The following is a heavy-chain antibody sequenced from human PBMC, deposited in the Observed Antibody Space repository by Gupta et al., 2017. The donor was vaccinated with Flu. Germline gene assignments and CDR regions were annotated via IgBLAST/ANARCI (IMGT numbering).Heavy chain of an antibody. D-gene: IGHD6-13*01. CDR2: ISYDGTNK. CDR3: ARDRIGYSSSYYFDY. J-gene: IGHJ4*02. V-gene: IGHV3-30-3*01. Sequence: QVQLLESGGGVVQPGRSLRPSCAASGFTFSTYPRHWFLQAPGKGLEWVALISYDGTNKDYADSVKGRFTISRDNSKNTLYLQMNSLTPEDTAVYYCARDRIGYSSSYYFDYWGLGTLVTVSS. CDR1: GFTFSTYP.